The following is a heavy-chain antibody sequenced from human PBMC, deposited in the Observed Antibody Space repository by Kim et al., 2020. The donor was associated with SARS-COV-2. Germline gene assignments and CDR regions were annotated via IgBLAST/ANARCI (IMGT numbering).Heavy chain of an antibody. J-gene: IGHJ3*01. V-gene: IGHV3-33*01. CDR1: GFTFSPFA. D-gene: IGHD3-10*01. CDR2: IRSDESKR. CDR3: ARNYGSGTVIGDV. Sequence: GGSLRLSCIASGFTFSPFAVHWVRQAPGKGLEWVAVIRSDESKRYYGESVKDRFTISRDNSQNTVYLQMNNLRPEDTAIYHCARNYGSGTVIGDVWGQGT.